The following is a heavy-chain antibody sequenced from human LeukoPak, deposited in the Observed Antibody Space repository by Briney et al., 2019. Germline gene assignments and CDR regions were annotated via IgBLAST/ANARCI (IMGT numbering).Heavy chain of an antibody. CDR1: GFSLSSYS. Sequence: KTGGSLRLSCAASGFSLSSYSMNWVRQAPGKGLEWVSVISSTSKYVYYADSVKGRFTISRDNAKNSLYLQMNSLRAEDTAVYYCARDYSLVVRGVNYYFHMDLWGKGTTVTLSS. D-gene: IGHD3-10*01. CDR3: ARDYSLVVRGVNYYFHMDL. CDR2: ISSTSKYV. J-gene: IGHJ6*03. V-gene: IGHV3-21*06.